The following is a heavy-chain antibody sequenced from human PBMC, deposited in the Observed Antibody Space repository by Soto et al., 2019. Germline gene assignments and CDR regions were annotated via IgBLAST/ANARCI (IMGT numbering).Heavy chain of an antibody. V-gene: IGHV3-23*01. CDR3: AKDPADYYDSSGYYYSGNYFDY. D-gene: IGHD3-22*01. CDR1: GFTFSSYA. CDR2: ISGSGGST. J-gene: IGHJ4*02. Sequence: EVQLLESGGGLVQPGGSLRLSCAASGFTFSSYAMSWVRQAPGKGLEWVSAISGSGGSTYYADSVKGRFTISRDNSKNTLYLQMNSLRAEDTAVYYCAKDPADYYDSSGYYYSGNYFDYWGQGTLVTVSS.